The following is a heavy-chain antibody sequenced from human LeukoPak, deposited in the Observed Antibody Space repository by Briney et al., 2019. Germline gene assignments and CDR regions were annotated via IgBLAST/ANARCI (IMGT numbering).Heavy chain of an antibody. CDR1: GFTFSSYS. CDR2: ISSSSYI. D-gene: IGHD6-19*01. V-gene: IGHV3-21*04. CDR3: AKDQIPYSSGWYGMFDY. J-gene: IGHJ4*02. Sequence: KTGGSLRLSCAASGFTFSSYSMNWVRQAPGKGLEWVSSISSSSYIYYADSVKGRFTISRDNAKNSLYLQMNSLRAEDMALYYCAKDQIPYSSGWYGMFDYWGQGTLVTVSS.